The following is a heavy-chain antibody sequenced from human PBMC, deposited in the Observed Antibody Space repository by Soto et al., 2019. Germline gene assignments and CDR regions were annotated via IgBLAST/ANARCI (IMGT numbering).Heavy chain of an antibody. Sequence: QVTLKESGPVLVKPTETLTLTCTVSGFSLSHPRMSVGWIRQPPGKAPEWLAHISSSDAKSYNTSLQNRLIISQDASKSQVALILTNVDPVDTATYYCARMLGYGYDYWGQGTLVTVSS. CDR1: GFSLSHPRMS. CDR3: ARMLGYGYDY. CDR2: ISSSDAK. D-gene: IGHD5-18*01. J-gene: IGHJ4*02. V-gene: IGHV2-26*01.